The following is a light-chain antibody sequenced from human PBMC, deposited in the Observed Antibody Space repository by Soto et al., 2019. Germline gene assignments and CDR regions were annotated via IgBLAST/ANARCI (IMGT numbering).Light chain of an antibody. CDR3: QQCSDWPLIT. Sequence: EIVMTQSPATLSVSPGERATLSCRASQSVSSYLAWYQQKPGQAPRLLIYGASTRATGVPARFSGSGSGTEFTLTISSLHSEDFAGYYCQQCSDWPLITFGQGTRLEVK. J-gene: IGKJ5*01. V-gene: IGKV3-15*01. CDR1: QSVSSY. CDR2: GAS.